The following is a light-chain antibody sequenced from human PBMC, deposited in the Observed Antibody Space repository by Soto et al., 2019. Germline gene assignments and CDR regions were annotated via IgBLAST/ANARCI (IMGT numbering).Light chain of an antibody. CDR2: EVS. J-gene: IGLJ1*01. Sequence: QSALTQPASVSGSPGQSITISCTGTSSDVGGYNYVSWYQQHPGKAPKLMIYEVSNRPSGVSNRFSGSKSGNTASLTISGLQAEDEADYYCSSYTSSFPYVFGTGTKVT. CDR3: SSYTSSFPYV. CDR1: SSDVGGYNY. V-gene: IGLV2-14*01.